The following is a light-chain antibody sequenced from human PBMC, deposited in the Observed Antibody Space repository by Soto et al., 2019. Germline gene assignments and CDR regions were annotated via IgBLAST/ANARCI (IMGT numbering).Light chain of an antibody. V-gene: IGLV1-51*01. CDR1: SSNIGNNY. Sequence: QSVLTQPPSVSAAPGQKVTISCSGSSSNIGNNYVSWYQQLPGTAPKLLIYDNNKRPSVIPDRFSGSKSGTSATLGITGLQNGDEDDYYCGTWDSSLVVFGGGTKLTVL. CDR3: GTWDSSLVV. J-gene: IGLJ2*01. CDR2: DNN.